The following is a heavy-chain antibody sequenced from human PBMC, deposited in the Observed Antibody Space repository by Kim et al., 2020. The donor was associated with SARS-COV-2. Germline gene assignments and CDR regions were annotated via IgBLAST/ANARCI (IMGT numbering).Heavy chain of an antibody. CDR2: IVPLIGTP. CDR3: ARDLYY. Sequence: SVKVSCKASGDSFDSYVFSWVRQAPGQGLEWMGGIVPLIGTPDYAQTFQGRLTITADESTNTAYMELSNHKSEDTAMYYCARDLYYWGQGTLVTVSS. V-gene: IGHV1-69*13. CDR1: GDSFDSYV. J-gene: IGHJ4*02.